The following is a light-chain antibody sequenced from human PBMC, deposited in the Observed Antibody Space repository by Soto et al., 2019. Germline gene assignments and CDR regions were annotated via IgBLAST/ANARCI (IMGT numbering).Light chain of an antibody. V-gene: IGKV2-24*01. CDR3: MQFAHFPRT. CDR1: QSLVYSDGNTY. J-gene: IGKJ1*01. CDR2: QIS. Sequence: DVVLTQTPLSSPVTLGQPASISCRSSQSLVYSDGNTYLSWLHQRPGQPPRLLIYQISKRFSGVPDRFSGSGGGTDFTLKISRVEAEDVGVYYCMQFAHFPRTFGQGTKVEIK.